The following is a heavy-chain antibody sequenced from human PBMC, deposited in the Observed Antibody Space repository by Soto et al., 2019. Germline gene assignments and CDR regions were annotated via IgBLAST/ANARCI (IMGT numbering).Heavy chain of an antibody. Sequence: QVQLVESGGGVVQPGRSLRLSCAASGFTFSSYGMHWVRQAPGKGLEWVAVILYDGSNKYYADSVKGRFTISRDNSKNTLYLQMNSLRAEDTAVYYCARDVMVTAMVMWYFDLWGRGTLVTVSS. D-gene: IGHD2-21*02. V-gene: IGHV3-33*01. CDR3: ARDVMVTAMVMWYFDL. J-gene: IGHJ2*01. CDR1: GFTFSSYG. CDR2: ILYDGSNK.